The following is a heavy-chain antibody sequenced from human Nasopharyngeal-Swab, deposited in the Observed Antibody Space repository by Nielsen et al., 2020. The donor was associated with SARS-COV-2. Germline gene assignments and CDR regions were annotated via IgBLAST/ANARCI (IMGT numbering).Heavy chain of an antibody. CDR3: ARGWSGYPYYFDY. CDR1: RYSFTSYW. J-gene: IGHJ4*02. D-gene: IGHD3-3*01. V-gene: IGHV5-51*01. Sequence: TVSCKGSRYSFTSYWIGWVRQMPGKGLEWMGIIYPGDSDTRYSPSFQGQVTISADKSISTAYLQWSSLKASGTAMYYCARGWSGYPYYFDYWGQGTLVTVSS. CDR2: IYPGDSDT.